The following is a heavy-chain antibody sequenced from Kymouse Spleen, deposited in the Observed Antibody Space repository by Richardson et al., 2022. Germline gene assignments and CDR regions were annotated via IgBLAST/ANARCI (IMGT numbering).Heavy chain of an antibody. Sequence: QVQLVESGGGVVQPGRSLRLSCAASGFTFSSYGMHWVRQAPGKGLEWVAVISYDGSNKYYADSVKGRFTISRDNSKNTLYLQMNSLRAEDTAVYYCAKDGSSSSAFDIWGQGTMVTVSS. CDR2: ISYDGSNK. V-gene: IGHV3-30*18. J-gene: IGHJ3*02. CDR3: AKDGSSSSAFDI. D-gene: IGHD6-6*01. CDR1: GFTFSSYG.